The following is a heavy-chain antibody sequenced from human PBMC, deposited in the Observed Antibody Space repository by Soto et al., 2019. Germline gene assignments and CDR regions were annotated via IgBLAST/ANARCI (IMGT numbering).Heavy chain of an antibody. J-gene: IGHJ6*02. CDR3: ASEYCSGGSCYYYGMDF. D-gene: IGHD2-15*01. Sequence: QVQLVESGGGVVQPGRSLRLSCAASGFTFSSYGMHWVRQAPGKGLEWVAVIWYDGSNKYYADSVKGRFTISRDNSKNTLYLQMNSLRAEDTAVYYCASEYCSGGSCYYYGMDFWGQGTTVTVSS. V-gene: IGHV3-33*01. CDR2: IWYDGSNK. CDR1: GFTFSSYG.